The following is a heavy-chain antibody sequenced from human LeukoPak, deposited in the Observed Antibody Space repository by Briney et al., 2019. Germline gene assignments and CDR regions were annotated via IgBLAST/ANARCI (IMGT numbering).Heavy chain of an antibody. CDR1: GGSISSAGYY. J-gene: IGHJ4*02. CDR2: IYYSGST. CDR3: ARALFGGTGSLTFDY. V-gene: IGHV4-61*08. D-gene: IGHD3-10*02. Sequence: SETLSLTCTVSGGSISSAGYYWSWIRQHPGKGLEWIGYIYYSGSTNYNPSLKSRVTISVDTSKNQFSLKLSSVTAADTAVYYCARALFGGTGSLTFDYWGQGTLVTVSS.